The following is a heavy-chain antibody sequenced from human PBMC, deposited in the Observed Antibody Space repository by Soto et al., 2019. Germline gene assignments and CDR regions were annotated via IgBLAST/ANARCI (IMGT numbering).Heavy chain of an antibody. CDR3: ATDYEYNWFDP. V-gene: IGHV4-59*01. CDR1: GGSISSYY. J-gene: IGHJ5*02. D-gene: IGHD3-22*01. Sequence: QVQLQESGPGLVKPSETLSLTCTVSGGSISSYYWSWIRQPPGKGLEWIGYIYYSGSTNYNPSLKSRVTISVDTSKNQFSLKLSSVTAADTAVYYCATDYEYNWFDPWGQGTLVTVSS. CDR2: IYYSGST.